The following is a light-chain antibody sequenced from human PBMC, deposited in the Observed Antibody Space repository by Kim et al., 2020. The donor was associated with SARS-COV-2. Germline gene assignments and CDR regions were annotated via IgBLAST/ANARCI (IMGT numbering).Light chain of an antibody. CDR3: AAWDDSLNGYV. Sequence: QSVLTQPPSASGTPGQRVTISCSGSSYNIGSSTVNWYQQLPGTAPKLLIYSNNQRPSGVPDRFSGSKSGTSASLAISGLQSEDEADYYCAAWDDSLNGYVFGTGTKVTVL. CDR2: SNN. CDR1: SYNIGSST. V-gene: IGLV1-44*01. J-gene: IGLJ1*01.